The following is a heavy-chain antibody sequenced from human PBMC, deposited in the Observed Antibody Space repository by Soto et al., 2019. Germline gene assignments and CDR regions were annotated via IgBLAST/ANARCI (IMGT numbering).Heavy chain of an antibody. CDR3: ARMFYDTLTAYEGCDY. Sequence: SSETLSLTCTVSGGSISSYYWSWIRQPPGKGLEWIGYIYYSGSTYYNPSLKSRVTISVDTFKNQFSLKLTSVTAADTAVYYCARMFYDTLTAYEGCDYWGQGTLVTVSS. CDR2: IYYSGST. CDR1: GGSISSYY. V-gene: IGHV4-59*01. D-gene: IGHD3-9*01. J-gene: IGHJ4*02.